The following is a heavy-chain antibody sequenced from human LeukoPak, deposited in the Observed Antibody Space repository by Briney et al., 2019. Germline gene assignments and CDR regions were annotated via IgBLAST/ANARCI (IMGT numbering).Heavy chain of an antibody. CDR3: ARANFLYCSSTTCLFDY. D-gene: IGHD2-2*01. V-gene: IGHV1-2*02. Sequence: ASVRVSCKASGYTFTDYYMHWVRQAPGQGFEWMGWINPNDGDTNYAQKFQGRVTMTRDTSISTAHMEVSRLRSDDTAVYYCARANFLYCSSTTCLFDYWGQGTLVTVSS. J-gene: IGHJ4*02. CDR1: GYTFTDYY. CDR2: INPNDGDT.